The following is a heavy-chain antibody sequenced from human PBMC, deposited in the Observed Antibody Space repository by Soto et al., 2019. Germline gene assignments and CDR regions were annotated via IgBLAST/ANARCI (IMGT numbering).Heavy chain of an antibody. CDR2: IIPIFGPA. J-gene: IGHJ6*02. V-gene: IGHV1-69*01. CDR3: ARDWGLSSAMVHYGMDV. D-gene: IGHD5-18*01. CDR1: GGTFSSYA. Sequence: QVQLVQSGAEVKKPGSSVKVSCKASGGTFSSYAISWVRQAPGQGLEWMGGIIPIFGPAHYAQKFQGRVTITADESTSTAYMELSSLRSEDTAVYYCARDWGLSSAMVHYGMDVWGQGTTVTVSS.